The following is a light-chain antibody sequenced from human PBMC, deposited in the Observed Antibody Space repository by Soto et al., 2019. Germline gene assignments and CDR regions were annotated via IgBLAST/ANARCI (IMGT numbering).Light chain of an antibody. CDR2: DVS. CDR1: SSDVGGYNY. V-gene: IGLV2-14*01. J-gene: IGLJ1*01. Sequence: QSALTQPASVSGSPGQSIAISCTGTSSDVGGYNYVSWYQQHPGKAPKLILCDVSNRPSGVSDRFSGSKSGNTASLTISGLQTEDDADYYCSSYTTSITYVFGTGTKLTVL. CDR3: SSYTTSITYV.